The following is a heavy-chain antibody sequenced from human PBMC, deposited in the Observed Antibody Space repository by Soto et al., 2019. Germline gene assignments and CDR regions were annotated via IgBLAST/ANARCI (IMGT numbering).Heavy chain of an antibody. CDR2: IWYDGSKK. CDR1: GFTFSSYG. J-gene: IGHJ2*01. CDR3: ARAPPGDWYFDL. V-gene: IGHV3-33*01. D-gene: IGHD7-27*01. Sequence: QVQLVESGGGVVQPGTSLRLSCAASGFTFSSYGMHWVRQAPGKGLEWVAVIWYDGSKKYYADSVKGRFTISRDNSKNTLYLQMNSLRAEDTAVYYCARAPPGDWYFDLWGRGTLVIVSS.